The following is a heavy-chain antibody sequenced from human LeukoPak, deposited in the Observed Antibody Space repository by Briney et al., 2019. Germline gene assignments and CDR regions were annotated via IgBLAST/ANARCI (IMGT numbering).Heavy chain of an antibody. J-gene: IGHJ4*02. V-gene: IGHV3-74*01. CDR2: INSDGSST. D-gene: IGHD3-16*01. Sequence: QPGGSLRLSCAASGFTFSSYWMHWVRQAPGKGLVWVSRINSDGSSTSYADSVKGRFTISRDNAKNALYLQMNSLRAEDTAVYYCARSARFGLCYFDYWGQGTLVTVSS. CDR3: ARSARFGLCYFDY. CDR1: GFTFSSYW.